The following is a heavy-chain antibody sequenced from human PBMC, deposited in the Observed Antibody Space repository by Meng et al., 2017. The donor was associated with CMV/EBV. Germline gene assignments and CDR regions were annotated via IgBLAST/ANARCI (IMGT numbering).Heavy chain of an antibody. CDR3: ARSRITIFGVVTHLDY. Sequence: SETLSLTCTVSGGSISSYFWSWVRQPPGKGLEWIGYIYDIGSTNYNPSLKSRVTISVDTSKNQFSLKLSSVTAADTAVYYCARSRITIFGVVTHLDYWGQGTLVTVSS. J-gene: IGHJ4*02. CDR1: GGSISSYF. V-gene: IGHV4-59*01. D-gene: IGHD3-3*01. CDR2: IYDIGST.